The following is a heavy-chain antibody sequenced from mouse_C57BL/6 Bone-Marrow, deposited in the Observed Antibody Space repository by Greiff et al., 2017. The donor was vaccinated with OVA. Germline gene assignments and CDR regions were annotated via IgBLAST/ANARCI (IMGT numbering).Heavy chain of an antibody. CDR2: IYPGDGDT. CDR3: ARPPFYGSGYYAMDY. J-gene: IGHJ4*01. Sequence: VMLVESGAELVKPGASVKISCKASGYAFSSYWMNWVKQRPGKGLEWIGQIYPGDGDTNYNGKLKGKATLTADKSSSTAYMQLSSLTSEDSAVYFCARPPFYGSGYYAMDYWGQGTSVTVSS. D-gene: IGHD1-1*01. CDR1: GYAFSSYW. V-gene: IGHV1-80*01.